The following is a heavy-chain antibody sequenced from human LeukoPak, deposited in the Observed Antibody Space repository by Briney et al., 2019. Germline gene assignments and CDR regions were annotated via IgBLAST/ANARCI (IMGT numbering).Heavy chain of an antibody. CDR1: GYTFTSYG. CDR3: ARGRGSGSYSLSPSYFDY. D-gene: IGHD1-26*01. CDR2: ISAYNGNT. V-gene: IGHV1-18*01. Sequence: ASVKVSCKASGYTFTSYGISWVRQAPGQGLEWMGWISAYNGNTNYAQKLQGRVTMTTDTSTSTAYMELRSLRSDDTAVYYCARGRGSGSYSLSPSYFDYWGQGTLVTVSS. J-gene: IGHJ4*02.